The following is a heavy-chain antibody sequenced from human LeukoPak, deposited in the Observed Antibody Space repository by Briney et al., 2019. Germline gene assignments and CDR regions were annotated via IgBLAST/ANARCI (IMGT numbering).Heavy chain of an antibody. CDR3: ARGRLGTDFDY. Sequence: GGSLRLSCAASGFTFISYSMNWVRQAPGRGLEWVSYISGSSSAIYYADSVKGRFTISRDNAMNSLYLQMNSLRDDDTAVYYCARGRLGTDFDYWGQGTLVTVSS. J-gene: IGHJ4*02. CDR1: GFTFISYS. V-gene: IGHV3-48*02. CDR2: ISGSSSAI. D-gene: IGHD7-27*01.